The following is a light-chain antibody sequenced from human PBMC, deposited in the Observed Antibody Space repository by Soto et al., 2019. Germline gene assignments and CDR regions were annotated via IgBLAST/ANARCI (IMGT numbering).Light chain of an antibody. CDR2: TNN. CDR1: TSDIGTNA. V-gene: IGLV1-44*01. J-gene: IGLJ1*01. Sequence: QSVLTQPPSASGTPGQRVTVSCSGSTSDIGTNAVNWFQHLPGTAPRLPIYTNNQRPSGVPDRFSGSKSGTSASLAISGLQSEDEATYYCATWHDSFYVFGTGTKVTVL. CDR3: ATWHDSFYV.